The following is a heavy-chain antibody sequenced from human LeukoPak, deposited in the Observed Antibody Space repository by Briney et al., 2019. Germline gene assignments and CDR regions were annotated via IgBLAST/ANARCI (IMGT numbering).Heavy chain of an antibody. J-gene: IGHJ4*02. D-gene: IGHD5-24*01. V-gene: IGHV4-34*01. CDR2: INHSGST. CDR3: AREGPGEMATVSFDY. Sequence: SETLSLTFAVYGGSFSDYYWSWIRQPPGKGLEGIGDINHSGSTNYNPSLKSRVAISVDTSNNQFSLKRSCVTAADTAVYYCAREGPGEMATVSFDYWGQGTLVTVSS. CDR1: GGSFSDYY.